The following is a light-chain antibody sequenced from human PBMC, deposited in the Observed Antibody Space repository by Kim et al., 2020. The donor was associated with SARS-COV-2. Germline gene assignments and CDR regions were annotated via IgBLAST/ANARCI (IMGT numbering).Light chain of an antibody. CDR3: QVWDSSTGA. J-gene: IGLJ3*02. CDR2: RNT. Sequence: SYELTQPLSVSVALGQTATIAYEGNNIGTKNVHWFQQKPGQAPVVVISRNTNRPSGIPERFSGSNSGNTATLTISRARPGDETDSYCQVWDSSTGAFGGGTQLTVL. CDR1: NIGTKN. V-gene: IGLV3-9*01.